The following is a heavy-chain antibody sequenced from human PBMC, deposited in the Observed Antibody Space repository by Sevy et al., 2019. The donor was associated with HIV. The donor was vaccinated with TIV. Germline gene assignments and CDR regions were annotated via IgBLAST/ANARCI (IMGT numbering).Heavy chain of an antibody. Sequence: SETLSLTCTVSGGSISNYFWSWIRQPPGKGLEWIGYIYYSGSTNYNPSLKSRVTISVDTSKNQFSLKLSSVTAADTAVYYCARALQNYYYGMDVWGQGTTVTVSS. J-gene: IGHJ6*02. V-gene: IGHV4-59*01. CDR2: IYYSGST. D-gene: IGHD3-16*02. CDR1: GGSISNYF. CDR3: ARALQNYYYGMDV.